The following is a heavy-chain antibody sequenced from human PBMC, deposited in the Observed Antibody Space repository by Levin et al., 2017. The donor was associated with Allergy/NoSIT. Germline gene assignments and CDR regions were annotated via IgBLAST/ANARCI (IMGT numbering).Heavy chain of an antibody. V-gene: IGHV1-2*06. CDR2: INPNSGGT. Sequence: GESLKISCKASGYTFTGYYMHWVRQAPGQGLEWMGRINPNSGGTNYAQKFQGRVTMTRDTSISTAYMELSRLRSDDTAVYYCASISGDYPTYFDYWGQGTLVTVSS. J-gene: IGHJ4*02. CDR3: ASISGDYPTYFDY. D-gene: IGHD4-17*01. CDR1: GYTFTGYY.